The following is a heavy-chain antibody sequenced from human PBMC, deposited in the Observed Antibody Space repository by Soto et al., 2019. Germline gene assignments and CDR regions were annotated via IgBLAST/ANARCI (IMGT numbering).Heavy chain of an antibody. D-gene: IGHD5-12*01. J-gene: IGHJ6*02. CDR2: INAGNGNT. CDR3: ARGNISRGIDF. CDR1: GYTFTSYE. Sequence: GASVKVSCKASGYTFTSYEMHWLRQAPGQRLEWMGWINAGNGNTKYSQKFQGRVTITRDTSASTAYMELSSLRSDDTAVYYCARGNISRGIDFWGPGTMVTLSS. V-gene: IGHV1-3*01.